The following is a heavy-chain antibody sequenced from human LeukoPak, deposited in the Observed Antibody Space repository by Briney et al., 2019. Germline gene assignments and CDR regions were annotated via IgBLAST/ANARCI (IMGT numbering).Heavy chain of an antibody. V-gene: IGHV4-34*01. CDR1: GGSFSGYY. CDR3: AREVNGYSAYFDY. Sequence: ASETLSLTCAVYGGSFSGYYWSWIRQPPGKGLEWIGEINHSGSTNYNPSLKSRVTISVDTSKNQFSLKLSSVTAADTAVYYCAREVNGYSAYFDYWGQGTLVTVSS. J-gene: IGHJ4*02. CDR2: INHSGST. D-gene: IGHD5-18*01.